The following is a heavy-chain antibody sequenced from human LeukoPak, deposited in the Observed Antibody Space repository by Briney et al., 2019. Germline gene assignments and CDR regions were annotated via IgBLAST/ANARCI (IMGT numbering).Heavy chain of an antibody. CDR1: GGTFSSYA. D-gene: IGHD3-10*01. J-gene: IGHJ5*02. Sequence: ASVKVSCKASGGTFSSYAISWVRQAPGQGLEWMGGIIPIFGTANYAQKFQGRVTITTDESTSTAYMELSSLRSEDTAVYYCARDAGDYGSGSDYNWFDPWGQGTLVTVSS. CDR2: IIPIFGTA. V-gene: IGHV1-69*05. CDR3: ARDAGDYGSGSDYNWFDP.